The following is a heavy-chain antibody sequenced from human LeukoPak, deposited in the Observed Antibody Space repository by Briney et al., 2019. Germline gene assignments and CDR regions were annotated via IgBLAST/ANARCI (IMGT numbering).Heavy chain of an antibody. CDR2: IWHGQKKE. J-gene: IGHJ3*02. D-gene: IGHD3-10*01. CDR3: ARADNGSGSYAFDI. V-gene: IGHV3-33*08. Sequence: GGSLRLSCAASGFTFSKYGMHWVRQAPGKGLEWVAVIWHGQKKEYYADSVKGRFTISRDNSKNTLDLQMRSLRAGDTAVYYCARADNGSGSYAFDIWGQGTRVTVSS. CDR1: GFTFSKYG.